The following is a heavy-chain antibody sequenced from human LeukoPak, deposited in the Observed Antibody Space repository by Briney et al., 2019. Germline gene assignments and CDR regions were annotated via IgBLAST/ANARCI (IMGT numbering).Heavy chain of an antibody. J-gene: IGHJ4*02. CDR3: ATPAGVVVAADYYFDY. CDR2: ISGSGGST. Sequence: PGGSLRLSCAVSGFTFSSYWMSWVRQAPGKGLEWVSAISGSGGSTYYADSVKGRFTISRDNSKNTLYLQMNSLRAEDTAVHYCATPAGVVVAADYYFDYWGQGTLVTVSS. V-gene: IGHV3-23*01. D-gene: IGHD2-15*01. CDR1: GFTFSSYW.